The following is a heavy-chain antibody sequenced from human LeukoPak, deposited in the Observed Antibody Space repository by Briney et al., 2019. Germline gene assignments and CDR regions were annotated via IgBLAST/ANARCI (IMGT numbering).Heavy chain of an antibody. J-gene: IGHJ5*01. Sequence: PPGGSLRLSCAASGVTISSYAMNWVRQAPGKGLEWVSYISSSSSPINYADSVKGRFTISRDNAKNSLYLQMNSLRDEDTAVYYCARDCRLNCARQPGFDSWGQGTLVTVSS. D-gene: IGHD1-1*01. V-gene: IGHV3-48*02. CDR2: ISSSSSPI. CDR1: GVTISSYA. CDR3: ARDCRLNCARQPGFDS.